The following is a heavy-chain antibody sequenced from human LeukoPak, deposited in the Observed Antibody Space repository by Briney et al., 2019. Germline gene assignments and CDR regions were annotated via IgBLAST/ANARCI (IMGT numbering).Heavy chain of an antibody. D-gene: IGHD4-17*01. Sequence: PGGSLRLSCAASGFTFSSYGMHWVRQAPGKGLERVAVIWYDGSNKYYADSVKGRFTSRDNSKNTLYLQMNSLRAEDTAVYYCARGPLYGDYGKTIDYWGQGTLVTVSS. CDR3: ARGPLYGDYGKTIDY. CDR2: IWYDGSNK. V-gene: IGHV3-33*01. CDR1: GFTFSSYG. J-gene: IGHJ4*02.